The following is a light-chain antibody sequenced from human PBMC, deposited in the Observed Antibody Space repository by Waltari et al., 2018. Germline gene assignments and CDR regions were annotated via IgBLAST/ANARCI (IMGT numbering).Light chain of an antibody. CDR1: HSVRSSY. V-gene: IGKV3-20*01. J-gene: IGKJ1*01. Sequence: EIVLTQSPGTMSLCTGERATISCRASHSVRSSYLAWYQQKPGQAPRLLIYGASSRSTGIPDRFSGSGSGTDFTLTISRLEPEDFAVYYCQQYGSSPPWTFGQGTKVEIK. CDR3: QQYGSSPPWT. CDR2: GAS.